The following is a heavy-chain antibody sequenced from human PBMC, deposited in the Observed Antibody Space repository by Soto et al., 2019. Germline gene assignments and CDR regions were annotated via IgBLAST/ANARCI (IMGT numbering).Heavy chain of an antibody. J-gene: IGHJ3*02. Sequence: QIILKKSGPTLVKATQPLTLTCTFSGFSLSSSGVSVGWIRQPPGKALEWLALIYWDGDKRYSPSLKNRLTITKDTSKNQVVLSMTNMDPVDTATFFCVHASRYAAFEMWGQGTLVTVAS. CDR2: IYWDGDK. V-gene: IGHV2-5*02. CDR3: VHASRYAAFEM. D-gene: IGHD3-9*01. CDR1: GFSLSSSGVS.